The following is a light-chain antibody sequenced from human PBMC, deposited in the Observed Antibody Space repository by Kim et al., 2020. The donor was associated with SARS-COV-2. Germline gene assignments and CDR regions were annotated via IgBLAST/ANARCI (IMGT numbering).Light chain of an antibody. V-gene: IGLV2-8*01. Sequence: GQSVTSACTGTSSDVGGHNYVSWYQQPPGKAPKLLIYEVSERPSGVPDRFSGSKSGNTASLTVSGLQSEDEADYYCSSYAGSNIVVFGGGTQLTVL. J-gene: IGLJ2*01. CDR1: SSDVGGHNY. CDR2: EVS. CDR3: SSYAGSNIVV.